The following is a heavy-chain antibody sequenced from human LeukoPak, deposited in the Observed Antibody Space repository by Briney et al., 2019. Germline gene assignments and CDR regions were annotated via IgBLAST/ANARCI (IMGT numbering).Heavy chain of an antibody. J-gene: IGHJ4*02. CDR2: IYSGGST. Sequence: PGGSLRPSCAASGFTVSSNYMSWVRQAPGKGLEWVSVIYSGGSTYYADSVKGRFTISRDNSKNTLYLQMNSLRAEDTAVYYCTKDPTIFGVVILYYFDYWGQGTLVTVSS. V-gene: IGHV3-53*05. CDR3: TKDPTIFGVVILYYFDY. D-gene: IGHD3-3*01. CDR1: GFTVSSNY.